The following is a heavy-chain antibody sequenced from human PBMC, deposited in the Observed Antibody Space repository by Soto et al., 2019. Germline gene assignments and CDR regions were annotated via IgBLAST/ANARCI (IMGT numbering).Heavy chain of an antibody. CDR2: IIPIPGTA. CDR3: ARSHGSSTSLEIFYYYYYGMDV. Sequence: QVQLVQSGAEVKKPGSSVKASCKASGGTFSSYAISWVRQAPGQGLAWMGGIIPIPGTANYAQKFQGRVTISADESTSTATMELSSLRSEDTAVYYCARSHGSSTSLEIFYYYYYGMDVWGQGTTVTVSS. CDR1: GGTFSSYA. D-gene: IGHD2-2*01. J-gene: IGHJ6*02. V-gene: IGHV1-69*01.